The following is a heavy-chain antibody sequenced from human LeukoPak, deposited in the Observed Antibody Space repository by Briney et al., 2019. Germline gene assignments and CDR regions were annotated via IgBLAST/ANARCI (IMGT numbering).Heavy chain of an antibody. D-gene: IGHD3-3*01. V-gene: IGHV1-2*06. Sequence: ASVKVSCKASGYTFTGYYMHWVRQAPGQGLEWMGRINPNSGGTNYAQKFQGRVTMTRDTSISTAYMELSRLRSDDTAVYYCARGAWGVVMTHDYWGQGTLVTVSS. J-gene: IGHJ4*02. CDR2: INPNSGGT. CDR3: ARGAWGVVMTHDY. CDR1: GYTFTGYY.